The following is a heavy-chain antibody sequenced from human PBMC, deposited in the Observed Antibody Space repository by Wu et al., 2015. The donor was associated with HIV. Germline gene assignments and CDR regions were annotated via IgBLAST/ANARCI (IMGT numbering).Heavy chain of an antibody. Sequence: QVQLVQSGAEVKKPGASVKVSCKASGYTFTSYGISWVRQAPGQGLEWMGWISAYNGNTNYAQKLQGRVTMTTDTSTSTAYMELRSLRSDDTAVYYCARDPYYDSSGYVFILVPTPWGQGTLVHRLL. J-gene: IGHJ5*02. D-gene: IGHD3-22*01. V-gene: IGHV1-18*01. CDR3: ARDPYYDSSGYVFILVPTP. CDR1: GYTFTSYG. CDR2: ISAYNGNT.